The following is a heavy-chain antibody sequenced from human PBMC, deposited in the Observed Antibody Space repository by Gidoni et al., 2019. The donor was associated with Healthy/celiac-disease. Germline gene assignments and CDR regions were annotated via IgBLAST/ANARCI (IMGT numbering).Heavy chain of an antibody. Sequence: QLQLQESGPGLVKPSETLSLTCTVSGGAGSSCNYYWGWSRQPPGKGLEWIGSIYYSGNTYYNPSLEGRVTISVDTFKNQFSLKLSSVTAADTAVYYCARGPLLGVSRGWFDPWGQGTLVTVSS. CDR1: GGAGSSCNYY. D-gene: IGHD3-16*01. CDR2: IYYSGNT. J-gene: IGHJ5*02. V-gene: IGHV4-39*07. CDR3: ARGPLLGVSRGWFDP.